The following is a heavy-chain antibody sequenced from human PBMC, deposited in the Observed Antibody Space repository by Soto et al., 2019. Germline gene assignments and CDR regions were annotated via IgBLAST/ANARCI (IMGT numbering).Heavy chain of an antibody. CDR1: GGSISSYY. CDR3: ARDGGYSYGTPFDY. V-gene: IGHV4-59*01. J-gene: IGHJ4*02. D-gene: IGHD5-18*01. Sequence: SSETLSLTCTVSGGSISSYYWSWIRQPPGKGLEWIGYIYYSGSTNYNPSLKSRVTISVDTSKNQFSLKLSSVTAADTAVYYCARDGGYSYGTPFDYWGQGTLVTVSS. CDR2: IYYSGST.